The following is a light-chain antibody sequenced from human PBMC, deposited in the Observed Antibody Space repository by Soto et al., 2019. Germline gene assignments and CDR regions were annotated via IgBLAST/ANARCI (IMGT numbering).Light chain of an antibody. CDR3: QAWGTGGV. CDR2: VTSDGSH. V-gene: IGLV4-69*01. CDR1: SGHSDYA. Sequence: QLVLTQSPSASASPGASVKLTCTLSSGHSDYAIAWHQQQPEKGPRYLMKVTSDGSHTKGDGIPDRFSGSSSGADRYLTNSSRRSDDEADYYCQAWGTGGVFGGGTKLTVL. J-gene: IGLJ3*02.